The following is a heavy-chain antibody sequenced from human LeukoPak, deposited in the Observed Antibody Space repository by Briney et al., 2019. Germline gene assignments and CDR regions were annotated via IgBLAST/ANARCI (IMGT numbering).Heavy chain of an antibody. CDR1: GASVSSGSNS. J-gene: IGHJ4*02. D-gene: IGHD6-13*01. CDR2: IYQSEST. Sequence: SETLSLTCAVSGASVSSGSNSWSWIRQSPGRGLEWIGYIYQSESTYYNPSLKSRVTISVDKSKNQFSLRLSSVTAADTAVYYCARHKKGYGYWGQGTLVTVSS. V-gene: IGHV4-30-2*06. CDR3: ARHKKGYGY.